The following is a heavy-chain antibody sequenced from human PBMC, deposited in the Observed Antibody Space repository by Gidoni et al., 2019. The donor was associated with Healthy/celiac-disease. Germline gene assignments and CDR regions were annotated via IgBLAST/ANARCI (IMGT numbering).Heavy chain of an antibody. J-gene: IGHJ5*02. D-gene: IGHD2-2*01. V-gene: IGHV3-48*04. Sequence: EVQLVAAAGGLVQPGGSLRLSCAASGFTFSSYSMNWLPQAPGQGLEWISYISSSSSTIYYADFVKGRFTISRDNDKNSLYLQMISLRAEDTAVYYCSRVGVPAAKLGISGTRFVWFDPWGQGTLVTVSS. CDR2: ISSSSSTI. CDR1: GFTFSSYS. CDR3: SRVGVPAAKLGISGTRFVWFDP.